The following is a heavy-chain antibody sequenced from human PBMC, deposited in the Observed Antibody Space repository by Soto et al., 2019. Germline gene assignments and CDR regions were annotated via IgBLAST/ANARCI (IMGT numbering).Heavy chain of an antibody. V-gene: IGHV4-38-2*01. CDR2: IYSSGGT. Sequence: SETLSLTCAVSGYSISLGYYWGWIRQPPGKGLEWIGRIYSSGGTKYNPSLQSRVTMSLDTSKNQFSLRLTSVTAADTAVYYCARGQRFSDSFDPWGQGTLVTVSS. D-gene: IGHD3-3*01. CDR3: ARGQRFSDSFDP. CDR1: GYSISLGYY. J-gene: IGHJ5*02.